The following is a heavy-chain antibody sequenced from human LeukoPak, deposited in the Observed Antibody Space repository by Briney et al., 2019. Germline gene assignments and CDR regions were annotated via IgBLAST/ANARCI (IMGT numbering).Heavy chain of an antibody. J-gene: IGHJ4*02. CDR2: IYNSESI. D-gene: IGHD6-6*01. CDR3: ARHLYSSSPFDY. CDR1: GGSINSVSYY. Sequence: SETLSLTCTVSGGSINSVSYYWVWIRQPPGKGLEWIGSIYNSESIYSKPSLRSRVTISLDTSKNQFSLKLSSVTAADTAVYYCARHLYSSSPFDYWGQGTLVTVSS. V-gene: IGHV4-39*01.